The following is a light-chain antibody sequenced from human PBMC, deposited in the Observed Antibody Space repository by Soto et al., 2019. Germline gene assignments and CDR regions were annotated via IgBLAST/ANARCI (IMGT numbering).Light chain of an antibody. V-gene: IGKV1-5*01. CDR2: DAS. J-gene: IGKJ1*01. Sequence: DIQMTQSPSTLSASVVDRVTITCRASQSIATYLTWYQQKPGKAPKLLIYDASNLETGVPSRFSGSGSGTEFTLTISSLQTDDFATYYCQHYNSYSEAFGQGTKVDIK. CDR3: QHYNSYSEA. CDR1: QSIATY.